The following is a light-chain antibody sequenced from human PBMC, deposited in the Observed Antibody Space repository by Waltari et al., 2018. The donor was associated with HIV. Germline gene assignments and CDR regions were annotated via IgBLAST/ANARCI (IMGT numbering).Light chain of an antibody. Sequence: QSALTQPASVSGSPGQSITISCTGTSGDFGSFNYVSWYQHHPGKAPKFMIYEVSKRASGVSNRFSGSKSGNTASLIISGLQAEDEGDYYCSSYTSSNTVVFGGGTKLTVL. J-gene: IGLJ3*02. CDR3: SSYTSSNTVV. V-gene: IGLV2-14*01. CDR2: EVS. CDR1: SGDFGSFNY.